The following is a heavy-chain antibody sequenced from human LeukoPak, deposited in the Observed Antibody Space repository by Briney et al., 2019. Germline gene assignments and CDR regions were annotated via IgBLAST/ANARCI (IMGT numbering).Heavy chain of an antibody. Sequence: PSETLSLTCTVSGGSISSSSYYWGWIRQPPGKGLEWIGSIYYSGSTYYNPSLKSRVTISVDTSKNQFSLKLSSVTAADTAVYYCARGKVVVVVAAAANLNWFDPWGQGTLVTVSS. CDR1: GGSISSSSYY. D-gene: IGHD2-15*01. J-gene: IGHJ5*02. CDR2: IYYSGST. V-gene: IGHV4-39*01. CDR3: ARGKVVVVVAAAANLNWFDP.